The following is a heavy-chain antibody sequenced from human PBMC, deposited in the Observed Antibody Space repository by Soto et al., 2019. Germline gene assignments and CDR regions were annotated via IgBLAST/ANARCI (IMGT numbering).Heavy chain of an antibody. CDR1: RFTFSSYA. V-gene: IGHV3-23*01. CDR2: ISTSGAIT. CDR3: ARVQGPPRLEWNAANDP. J-gene: IGHJ5*02. Sequence: GGSLRLSCTASRFTFSSYALSWVRQAPGKGLEWVSAISTSGAITYYAESVRGRFTISRDDSKNTLYLQMNSLRAEDTAVYYCARVQGPPRLEWNAANDPWGQGTLVTVSS. D-gene: IGHD3-3*01.